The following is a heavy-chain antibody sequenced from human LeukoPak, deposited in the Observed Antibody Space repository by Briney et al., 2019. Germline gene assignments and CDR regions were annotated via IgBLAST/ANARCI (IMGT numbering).Heavy chain of an antibody. V-gene: IGHV3-21*01. D-gene: IGHD3-3*02. CDR3: ARGDKYIAFSPPLQGFDY. Sequence: GGSLRLSCAAAGFTFSSYSMNWVRQAPGKGLEWVSSISSGSSYTYFADSVKGRFTISRDNAKNSLYLQMNSLRAEDTAVYYCARGDKYIAFSPPLQGFDYWGQGTLVTVSS. CDR2: ISSGSSYT. CDR1: GFTFSSYS. J-gene: IGHJ4*02.